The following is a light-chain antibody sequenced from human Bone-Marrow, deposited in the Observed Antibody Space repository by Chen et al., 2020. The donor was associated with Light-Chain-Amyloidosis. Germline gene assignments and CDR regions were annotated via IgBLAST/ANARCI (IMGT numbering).Light chain of an antibody. Sequence: QSVLTQPPSVSGAPGQRVTISCTGSSSNIGAGYDVHWYQQLPGTAPNLLIYANSNRPSGVPDRFSGSKSGTSASLAITGLQAEDEADYYCQSYDSSLSGVVFGGGTKLTVL. V-gene: IGLV1-40*01. CDR3: QSYDSSLSGVV. CDR1: SSNIGAGYD. J-gene: IGLJ2*01. CDR2: ANS.